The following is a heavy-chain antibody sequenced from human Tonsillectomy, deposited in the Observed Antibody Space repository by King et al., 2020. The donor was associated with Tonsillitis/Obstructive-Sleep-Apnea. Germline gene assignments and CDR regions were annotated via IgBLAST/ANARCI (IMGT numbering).Heavy chain of an antibody. CDR2: ISSRGSII. D-gene: IGHD3-22*01. CDR1: GFIFRNYE. CDR3: ARGSSDYYLFDC. V-gene: IGHV3-48*03. J-gene: IGHJ4*02. Sequence: EVQLVESGGGLAQPGGSLRLSCAASGFIFRNYEMNWVRQAPGKGLEWVSYISSRGSIIYYADSVKGRFTISRDNAKNSLDLQMNSLRVEDTAVYYCARGSSDYYLFDCWGQGTLVTVSS.